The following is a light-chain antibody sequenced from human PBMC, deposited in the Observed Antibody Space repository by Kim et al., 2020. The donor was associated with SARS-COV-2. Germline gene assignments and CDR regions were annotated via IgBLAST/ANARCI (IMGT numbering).Light chain of an antibody. V-gene: IGKV3-11*01. CDR1: QSVNNY. CDR3: QQRSDWPPFT. J-gene: IGKJ2*01. Sequence: LSPGERATLSCRASQSVNNYLAWYQQKPGQAPRLLIYDASNRATGIPDRFSGSGFGTDFTLTITNLEPEDFAVYYCQQRSDWPPFTFGQGTKLEI. CDR2: DAS.